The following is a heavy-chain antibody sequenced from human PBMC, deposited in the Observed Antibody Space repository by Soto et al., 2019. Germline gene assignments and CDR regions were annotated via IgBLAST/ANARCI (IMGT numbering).Heavy chain of an antibody. CDR1: GFTFSSYA. V-gene: IGHV3-23*01. CDR3: AKSLSMATSFDY. J-gene: IGHJ4*02. CDR2: ISVTGDT. D-gene: IGHD2-21*01. Sequence: PGGSLRLSCAASGFTFSSYAMNWVRQVPGKGPEWVSHISVTGDTYYADSVKGRFTISRDNSKNTLFLQMNSLRAEDTAVYYCAKSLSMATSFDYWGQGTQVTVSS.